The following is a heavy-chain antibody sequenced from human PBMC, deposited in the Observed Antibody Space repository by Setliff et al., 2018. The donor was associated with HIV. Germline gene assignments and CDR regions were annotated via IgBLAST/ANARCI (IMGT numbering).Heavy chain of an antibody. J-gene: IGHJ2*01. V-gene: IGHV4-39*07. CDR2: IYYSGST. Sequence: SETLSLTCSVSGGSIRSSGYYWGWIRQPPGKGLEWIGSIYYSGSTYYNPSLKSRVTISVDTSKNQFSLKLSAVTAADTAVYYCARSRGDIVMMVAAHWYFDLWGRGTLVTVSS. D-gene: IGHD2-15*01. CDR3: ARSRGDIVMMVAAHWYFDL. CDR1: GGSIRSSGYY.